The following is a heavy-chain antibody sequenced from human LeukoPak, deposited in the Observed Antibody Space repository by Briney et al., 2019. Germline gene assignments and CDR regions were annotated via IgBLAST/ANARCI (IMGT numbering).Heavy chain of an antibody. CDR2: TYYSGTT. J-gene: IGHJ5*02. CDR1: DGSISGYY. D-gene: IGHD5-18*01. CDR3: ARHVGYGNNWFDP. Sequence: SETLSLTCTVSDGSISGYYWSWIRQPPGKGLEWIGYTYYSGTTNYNPSLKSRVTISVDTSKNQFSLKLRSVTAADTAVYYCARHVGYGNNWFDPWGQGTPVTVSS. V-gene: IGHV4-59*08.